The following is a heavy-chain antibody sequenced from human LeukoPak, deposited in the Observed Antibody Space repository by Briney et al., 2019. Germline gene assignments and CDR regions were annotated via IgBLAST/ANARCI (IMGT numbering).Heavy chain of an antibody. V-gene: IGHV3-7*01. D-gene: IGHD6-13*01. Sequence: GGSLRLSCAASGFTFSSYWMSWVRQAPGKGLEWVANIKQDGSEKYYVDSVKGRFTISRDNAKNSLYLQMNSLRAEDTAVYYCARVPASSSWPYYYYYYYMDVWGKGTTVTISS. CDR3: ARVPASSSWPYYYYYYYMDV. J-gene: IGHJ6*03. CDR1: GFTFSSYW. CDR2: IKQDGSEK.